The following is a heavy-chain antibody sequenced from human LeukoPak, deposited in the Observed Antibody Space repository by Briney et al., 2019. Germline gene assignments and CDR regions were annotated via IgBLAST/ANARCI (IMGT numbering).Heavy chain of an antibody. V-gene: IGHV1-2*06. CDR1: GYTFTGYY. D-gene: IGHD4-23*01. J-gene: IGHJ6*02. CDR3: ARVSRGGKGGYYYGMDV. CDR2: INPNSGGT. Sequence: ASVKVSCKASGYTFTGYYMHWVRQAPGQGLEWMGRINPNSGGTNYAQKFQGRVTMTRDTSISTAYMELSSLRSEDTAVYWCARVSRGGKGGYYYGMDVWGQGTTVTVSS.